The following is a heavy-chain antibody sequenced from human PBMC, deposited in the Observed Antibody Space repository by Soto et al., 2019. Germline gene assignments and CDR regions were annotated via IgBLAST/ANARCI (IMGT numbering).Heavy chain of an antibody. V-gene: IGHV3-30*18. CDR2: ISDDGSNK. J-gene: IGHJ6*02. Sequence: VQLVESGGGVVQPGRSLRLSCAASGFTFSSYGMHWVRQAPGKGLEWVAGISDDGSNKYYADSVKGRFTISRDNSKNTLYLQMNSLRAEDTAVFYCAKDVVVGATTGLGDYYYYYGMDVWGQGTTVTVSS. CDR3: AKDVVVGATTGLGDYYYYYGMDV. CDR1: GFTFSSYG. D-gene: IGHD1-26*01.